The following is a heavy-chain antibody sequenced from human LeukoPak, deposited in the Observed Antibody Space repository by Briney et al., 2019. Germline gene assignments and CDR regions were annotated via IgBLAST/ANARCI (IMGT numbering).Heavy chain of an antibody. CDR2: ISGSGLDT. CDR1: GLTFSSSA. Sequence: GALRLSCAASGLTFSSSALSWVRQGPGKGLQWVSSISGSGLDTHYADSVKGRFTISRDNAKNSLYLQMNSLRAEDTAVYYCAGPPARGYGDHYFDYWGQGTLVTVSS. V-gene: IGHV3-23*01. J-gene: IGHJ4*02. CDR3: AGPPARGYGDHYFDY. D-gene: IGHD4-17*01.